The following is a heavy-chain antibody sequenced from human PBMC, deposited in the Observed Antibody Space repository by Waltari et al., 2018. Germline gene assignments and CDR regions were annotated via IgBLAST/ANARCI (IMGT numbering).Heavy chain of an antibody. J-gene: IGHJ6*03. D-gene: IGHD3-3*01. CDR3: ARGGYEYYDFWSGLYYYYYMDV. CDR1: GFTFSSYS. CDR2: ISSSSSYI. V-gene: IGHV3-21*01. Sequence: EVQLVESGGGLVKPGGSMRLSCAASGFTFSSYSMNWVRQAPGKGLAWVSSISSSSSYIYYADSVKGRFTISRDNAKNSLYLQMNSLRAEDTAVYYCARGGYEYYDFWSGLYYYYYMDVWGKGTTVTISS.